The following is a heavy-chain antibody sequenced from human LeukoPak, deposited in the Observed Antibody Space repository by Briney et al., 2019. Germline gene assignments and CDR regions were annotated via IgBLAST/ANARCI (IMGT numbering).Heavy chain of an antibody. CDR3: AAGRSGRPEYFHD. Sequence: GTPVKPSYKASGFTFTSSAMQWVRQSRGQRLEWIGWIVVGSGNRNYAQKFQERVSITRDMSTGTAYMELSSLRSEDTAVYFCAAGRSGRPEYFHDWGQGTLVTVSS. D-gene: IGHD1-14*01. J-gene: IGHJ1*01. CDR1: GFTFTSSA. V-gene: IGHV1-58*02. CDR2: IVVGSGNR.